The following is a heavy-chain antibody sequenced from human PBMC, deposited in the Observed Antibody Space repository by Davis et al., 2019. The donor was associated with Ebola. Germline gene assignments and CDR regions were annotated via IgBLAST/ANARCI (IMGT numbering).Heavy chain of an antibody. D-gene: IGHD6-19*01. Sequence: GESLKISCAASGFTFSGSALHWVRQAPGKGLEWVTVISNDGSNKHYVDFVKGRFIISRDNSKNTLYLEMNSLRVEDTAVYYCAILAVRGLDYWGRGTLVTVSS. V-gene: IGHV3-30*03. CDR3: AILAVRGLDY. CDR2: ISNDGSNK. CDR1: GFTFSGSA. J-gene: IGHJ4*02.